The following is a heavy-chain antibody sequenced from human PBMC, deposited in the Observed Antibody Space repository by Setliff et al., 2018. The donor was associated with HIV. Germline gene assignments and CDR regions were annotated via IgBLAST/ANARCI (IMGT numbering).Heavy chain of an antibody. CDR2: LSFDGSHK. Sequence: GGSLRLSCVASGFAFSDFSMFWARQAPGKGLEWVAVLSFDGSHKYYADSVKGRFTISRDNAKNSLYLQMNSLRAEDTAVYYCARIANLYYMDVWGKGTTVTVSS. CDR3: ARIANLYYMDV. J-gene: IGHJ6*03. V-gene: IGHV3-30*04. D-gene: IGHD7-27*01. CDR1: GFAFSDFS.